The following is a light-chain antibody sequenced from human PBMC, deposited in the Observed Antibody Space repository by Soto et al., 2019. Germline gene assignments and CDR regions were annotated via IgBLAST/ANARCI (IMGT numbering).Light chain of an antibody. CDR2: GAS. Sequence: IQLTQSPSSLSASVGDRVTITCRASQGISNLLAWYQQKPGKAPKLLIYGASTIQGGVPSRFGGSGSGTDFTPTIGSLQPEDYVTNYCQQLNSFRLPFGPGTKVDIK. CDR1: QGISNL. J-gene: IGKJ3*01. CDR3: QQLNSFRLP. V-gene: IGKV1-9*01.